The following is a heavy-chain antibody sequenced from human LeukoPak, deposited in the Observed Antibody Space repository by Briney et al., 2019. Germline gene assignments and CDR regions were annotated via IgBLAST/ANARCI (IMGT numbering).Heavy chain of an antibody. V-gene: IGHV1-18*01. CDR3: ARVKYGSGRKGYYYYFMDV. J-gene: IGHJ6*03. CDR1: GYTFTSYG. Sequence: ASVKVSCKASGYTFTSYGISWVRQAPGQGLEWMGWISAYNGNTNYAQKLQGRVTMTTDTSTSTAYMELSSLRSEDTAVYFCARVKYGSGRKGYYYYFMDVWGKGTTVTVSS. D-gene: IGHD3-10*01. CDR2: ISAYNGNT.